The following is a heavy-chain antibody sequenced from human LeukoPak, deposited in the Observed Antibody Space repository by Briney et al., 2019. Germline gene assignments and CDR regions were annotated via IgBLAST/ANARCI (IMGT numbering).Heavy chain of an antibody. Sequence: SESLSLTCTVSGGSISSYYWNWIRQPAGKGLEWIGRIHTSGSTNYNPSLKSRVTVSVDTSKNQFSLKLSSVTAADTAVYYCARGKVVAGTPGQNSWDYWGQGTLVTVSS. V-gene: IGHV4-4*07. CDR3: ARGKVVAGTPGQNSWDY. D-gene: IGHD6-19*01. CDR2: IHTSGST. J-gene: IGHJ4*02. CDR1: GGSISSYY.